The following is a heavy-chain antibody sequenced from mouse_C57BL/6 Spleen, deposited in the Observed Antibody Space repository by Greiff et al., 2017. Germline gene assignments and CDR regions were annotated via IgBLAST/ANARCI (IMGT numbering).Heavy chain of an antibody. J-gene: IGHJ4*01. CDR3: ARNLVDSSMDY. D-gene: IGHD3-2*01. V-gene: IGHV1-69*01. Sequence: QVQLQQSGAELVMPGASVKLSCKASGYTFTSYWMHWVKQRPGQGLEWIGEIDPSDSYTNYNQKFKGKSTLTVDKSSSTAYMQLSSLTSEDSAVYYCARNLVDSSMDYWGQGTSVTVSS. CDR1: GYTFTSYW. CDR2: IDPSDSYT.